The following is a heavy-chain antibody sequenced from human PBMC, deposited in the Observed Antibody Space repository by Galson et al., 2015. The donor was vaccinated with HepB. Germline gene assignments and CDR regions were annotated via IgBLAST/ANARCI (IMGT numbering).Heavy chain of an antibody. Sequence: SVKVSCKVSGGTFSDYGLSWVRQAPGQGLEWMGEIIPIFDTTNYAQNFQGRVTITADESASTAYMELSSLTSEDTAVSYCARGGVLGATTYSDYWGQGTLVTVSS. J-gene: IGHJ4*02. V-gene: IGHV1-69*13. CDR2: IIPIFDTT. D-gene: IGHD1-26*01. CDR1: GGTFSDYG. CDR3: ARGGVLGATTYSDY.